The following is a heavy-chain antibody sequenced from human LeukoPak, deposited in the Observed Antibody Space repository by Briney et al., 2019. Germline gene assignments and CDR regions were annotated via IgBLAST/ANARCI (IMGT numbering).Heavy chain of an antibody. CDR1: GFTFSSYA. Sequence: GGSLRLSCAASGFTFSSYAMSWVRQAPGKGLEWVSAISGSGGSTYYADSVKGRFTISRDNSKNTLYLQMNSLRAEDTAAYYCATGVGVRGVVPAANFDYWGQGTLVTVSS. D-gene: IGHD2-2*01. CDR2: ISGSGGST. CDR3: ATGVGVRGVVPAANFDY. V-gene: IGHV3-23*01. J-gene: IGHJ4*02.